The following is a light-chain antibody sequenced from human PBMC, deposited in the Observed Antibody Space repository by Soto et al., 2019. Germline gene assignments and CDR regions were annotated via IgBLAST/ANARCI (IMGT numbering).Light chain of an antibody. Sequence: EVVWTQSPGTLSLSPGERATLSCRARQRVSSTYLAWYQQRPGQAPRLLIYGASTRATDIPDRISGSGSGTDFTLTVSRLEPEDFAVYYCQHYGSTPWSFGQGTKVEIK. CDR2: GAS. V-gene: IGKV3-20*01. CDR3: QHYGSTPWS. J-gene: IGKJ1*01. CDR1: QRVSSTY.